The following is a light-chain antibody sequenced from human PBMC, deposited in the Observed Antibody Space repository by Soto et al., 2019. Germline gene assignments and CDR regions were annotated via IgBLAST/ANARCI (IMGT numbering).Light chain of an antibody. CDR2: EGN. CDR1: SSDVGTYDL. Sequence: QSALTQPASVSGSPGQSITISCTGTSSDVGTYDLVSWYQQHPGEAPKLMIYEGNKRPSGVSNRFSGSRSGNTASLTISGLQAEDEADYYCCSYTDGSSLLFGGGTKLTVL. CDR3: CSYTDGSSLL. J-gene: IGLJ3*02. V-gene: IGLV2-23*01.